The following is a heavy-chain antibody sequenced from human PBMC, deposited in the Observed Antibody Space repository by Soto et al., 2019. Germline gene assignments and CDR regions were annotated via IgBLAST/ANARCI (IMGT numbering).Heavy chain of an antibody. V-gene: IGHV4-59*01. CDR2: IYYSGST. CDR1: GGSISSYY. D-gene: IGHD2-15*01. CDR3: ARLYCSGGSCPLGP. Sequence: SDTLSLTCTVSGGSISSYYWGWIRQPPGKGLEWIGYIYYSGSTNYNPSLKSRVTISVDTSKNQFSLKLSSVTAADTAVYYCARLYCSGGSCPLGPWGQGTLVTVS. J-gene: IGHJ5*02.